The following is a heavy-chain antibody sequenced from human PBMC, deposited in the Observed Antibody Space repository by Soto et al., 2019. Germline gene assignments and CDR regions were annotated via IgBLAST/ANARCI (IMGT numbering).Heavy chain of an antibody. D-gene: IGHD5-18*01. J-gene: IGHJ4*02. CDR1: GGTFSSYA. CDR3: ARRGYSYGLDFDY. V-gene: IGHV1-69*13. CDR2: IIPIFGTA. Sequence: SVKVSCKASGGTFSSYAISWVRQVPGQGLEWMGGIIPIFGTANYAQKFQGRVTITADESTSTAYMELSSLRSEDTAVYYCARRGYSYGLDFDYWGQGTLVTVSS.